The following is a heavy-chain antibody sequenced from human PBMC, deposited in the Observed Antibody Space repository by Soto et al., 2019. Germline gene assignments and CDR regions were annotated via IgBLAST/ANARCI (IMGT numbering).Heavy chain of an antibody. CDR3: ARGRGKTETT. V-gene: IGHV1-69*06. J-gene: IGHJ5*02. D-gene: IGHD1-7*01. CDR1: GGTFSSYA. CDR2: IVPLLASA. Sequence: QVQLVQSGAEVKEPGSSVKVSCRSSGGTFSSYAISWVRQAPGQGLEWMGGIVPLLASANYAEKFQSRVTITADRSTGTAYMELSSLRSDDTALYYCARGRGKTETTWGQGTLVTVSS.